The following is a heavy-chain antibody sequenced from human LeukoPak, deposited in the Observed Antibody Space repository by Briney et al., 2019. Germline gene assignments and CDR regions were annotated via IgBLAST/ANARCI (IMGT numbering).Heavy chain of an antibody. J-gene: IGHJ3*02. CDR1: GGTFSSYA. Sequence: SVKVSCKASGGTFSSYAISWVRQAPGQGLEWMGGIIPIFGTANYAQKFQGRVTITTDESTSTAYMELSSLRSEDTAVYYCARDATEYYDSSGYYLEAFDIWGQGTMVTVSS. CDR2: IIPIFGTA. D-gene: IGHD3-22*01. V-gene: IGHV1-69*05. CDR3: ARDATEYYDSSGYYLEAFDI.